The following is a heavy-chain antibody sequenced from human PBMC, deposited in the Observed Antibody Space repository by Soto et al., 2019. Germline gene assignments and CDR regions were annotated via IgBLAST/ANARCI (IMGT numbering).Heavy chain of an antibody. CDR1: GGSINNHY. J-gene: IGHJ4*02. Sequence: QVQLQESGPGLVKPSETLSLTCTDSGGSINNHYWSWIRQPPGKGLEWVGYIYYTGNTHYNPSLKCRITTSVDTSTTQSSLKLSSVTAADTAIYHCARAICYCEYWGQGILVTVS. D-gene: IGHD2-2*01. CDR3: ARAICYCEY. CDR2: IYYTGNT. V-gene: IGHV4-59*11.